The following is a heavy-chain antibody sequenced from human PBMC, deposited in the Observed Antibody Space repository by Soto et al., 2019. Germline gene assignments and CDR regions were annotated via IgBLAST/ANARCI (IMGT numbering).Heavy chain of an antibody. CDR2: IYYSGST. CDR1: GGSISSGGYY. CDR3: ARVCGGDCHYGMDV. J-gene: IGHJ6*02. D-gene: IGHD2-21*02. V-gene: IGHV4-31*03. Sequence: QVQLQESGPGLVKPSQTLSLTCTVSGGSISSGGYYWTWIRQHPGKGLEWIGYIYYSGSTYYNPSLKSRVXLSVDTSKNQFSLKLSSVTAADTAVYYCARVCGGDCHYGMDVWGQGTTVTVSS.